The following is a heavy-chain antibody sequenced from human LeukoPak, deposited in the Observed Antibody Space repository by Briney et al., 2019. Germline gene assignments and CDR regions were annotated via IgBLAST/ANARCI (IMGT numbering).Heavy chain of an antibody. D-gene: IGHD6-13*01. Sequence: ASVKVSCKASGYTFTSYAMNWVRQAPGQGLEWMGWINPNSGGTNYAQKFQGRVTMTRDTSISTAYMELSRLRSDDTAVYYCATTRYSSSWYEYYFDYWGQGTLVTVSS. V-gene: IGHV1-2*02. J-gene: IGHJ4*02. CDR3: ATTRYSSSWYEYYFDY. CDR1: GYTFTSYA. CDR2: INPNSGGT.